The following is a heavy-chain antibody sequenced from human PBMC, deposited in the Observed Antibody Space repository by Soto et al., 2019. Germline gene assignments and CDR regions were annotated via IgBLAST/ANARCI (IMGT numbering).Heavy chain of an antibody. D-gene: IGHD3-16*01. CDR1: GYTFTNHG. Sequence: GASVKVSCKTSGYTFTNHGINWVRQAPGQGLEWMGWINPYNANTNYAQKPQGRVTMTTDTSTSTPYMDLRSLTSDDTAVYYCARDRVAGIWGDAFDIWGQGTMVTVSS. V-gene: IGHV1-18*04. CDR3: ARDRVAGIWGDAFDI. CDR2: INPYNANT. J-gene: IGHJ3*02.